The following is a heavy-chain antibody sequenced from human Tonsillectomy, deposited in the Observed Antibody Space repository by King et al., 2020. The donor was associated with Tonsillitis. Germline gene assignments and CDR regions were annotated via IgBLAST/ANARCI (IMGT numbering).Heavy chain of an antibody. CDR1: GFIFSTCG. J-gene: IGHJ6*04. CDR2: VSGSGGDT. Sequence: VQLVESGGGLLQPGESLRLSCVASGFIFSTCGMYWVRQTPGKGLEWVSGVSGSGGDTYYADSVKGRFTVSRDNSKNTLFLQMNSLRVEDTAVYYCAKATSSRPRSYMDVWGKGSTVTV. V-gene: IGHV3-23*04. CDR3: AKATSSRPRSYMDV. D-gene: IGHD6-6*01.